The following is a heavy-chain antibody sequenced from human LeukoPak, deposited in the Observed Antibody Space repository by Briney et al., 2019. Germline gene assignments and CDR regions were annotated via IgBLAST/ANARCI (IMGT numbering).Heavy chain of an antibody. CDR3: AREPAYCGGDCYSNFDY. V-gene: IGHV3-20*04. CDR2: INWNGGST. CDR1: GFTFYDYG. D-gene: IGHD2-21*02. Sequence: PGGSLRLSCAASGFTFYDYGMSWVRQAPGKGLEWVSGINWNGGSTGYADSVKGRFTISRDNAKNSLYLQMNSLRAEDTALYYCAREPAYCGGDCYSNFDYWGQGTLVTVSS. J-gene: IGHJ4*02.